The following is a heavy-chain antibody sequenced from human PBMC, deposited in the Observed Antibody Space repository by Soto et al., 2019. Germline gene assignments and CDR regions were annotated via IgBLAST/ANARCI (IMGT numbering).Heavy chain of an antibody. J-gene: IGHJ4*02. V-gene: IGHV1-46*03. Sequence: QVQLVQSGAEVKKPGASVKISCKGSGYTFTTYYMHWVRQAPGQGLEWMGIINPNGGSTSYAQKFQGRGNMTRDTSTSTVYMELSSLRSEDTAVYYCAARSGMGFDYWGQGTLVTVSS. CDR1: GYTFTTYY. D-gene: IGHD6-19*01. CDR3: AARSGMGFDY. CDR2: INPNGGST.